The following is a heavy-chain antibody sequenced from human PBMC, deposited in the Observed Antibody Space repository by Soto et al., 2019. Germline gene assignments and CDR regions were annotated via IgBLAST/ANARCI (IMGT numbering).Heavy chain of an antibody. Sequence: QLQLQESGPGLVKPSETLSLTCTVSGGSISSSSYYWGWIRQPPGKGLEWIGSIYYSGSTYYNPSLKSRVTISVDTSKNQFSLKLSSVTAADTAVYYCARRNGVNCSGGSCSTANFDYWGQGTLVTVSS. CDR1: GGSISSSSYY. J-gene: IGHJ4*02. V-gene: IGHV4-39*01. CDR2: IYYSGST. CDR3: ARRNGVNCSGGSCSTANFDY. D-gene: IGHD2-15*01.